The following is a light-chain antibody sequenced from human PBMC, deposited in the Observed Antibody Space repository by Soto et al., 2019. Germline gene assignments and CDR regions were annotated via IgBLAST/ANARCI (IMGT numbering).Light chain of an antibody. CDR2: AAS. CDR1: QGISNY. CDR3: EKYNSAPLT. Sequence: DIQMTQSPSSLSASVGDRVTITCRARQGISNYLACYQQKPGKVPKLLIYAASTLQSGVPSRFRGSGAGTDCTLIISSLQPEDVAAYYCEKYNSAPLTFGGGTKVEIK. V-gene: IGKV1-27*01. J-gene: IGKJ4*01.